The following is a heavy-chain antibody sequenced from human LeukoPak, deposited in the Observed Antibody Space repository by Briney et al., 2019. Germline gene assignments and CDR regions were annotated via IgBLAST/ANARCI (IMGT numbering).Heavy chain of an antibody. Sequence: PSGTLSLTCAVSGGSISSSNWWSWVRQPPGKGLEWIGEIYHSGSTNYNPSLKSRVTISVDKSKNQFSLKLSSVTAADTAVYYCARSYCSSTSCLYYMDVWGKGTTVTVSS. CDR1: GGSISSSNW. D-gene: IGHD2-2*01. V-gene: IGHV4-4*02. J-gene: IGHJ6*03. CDR3: ARSYCSSTSCLYYMDV. CDR2: IYHSGST.